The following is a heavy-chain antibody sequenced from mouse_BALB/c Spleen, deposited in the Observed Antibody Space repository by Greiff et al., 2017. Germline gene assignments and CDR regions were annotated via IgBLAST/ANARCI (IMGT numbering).Heavy chain of an antibody. CDR1: GFTFSSYT. V-gene: IGHV5-12-2*01. CDR3: ARHEGGMDY. Sequence: EVKLMESGGGLVQPGGSLKLSCAASGFTFSSYTMSWVRQTPEKRLEWVAYISNGGGSTYYPDTVKGRFTISRDNAKNTLYLQMSSLKSEDTAMYYCARHEGGMDYWGQGTSVTVSS. CDR2: ISNGGGST. J-gene: IGHJ4*01.